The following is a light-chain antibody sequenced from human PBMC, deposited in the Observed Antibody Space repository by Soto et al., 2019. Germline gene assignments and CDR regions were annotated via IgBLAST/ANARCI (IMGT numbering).Light chain of an antibody. J-gene: IGKJ1*01. V-gene: IGKV1-39*01. CDR3: QQTYSSLWT. Sequence: DIQMTQSPSSLSASVGDRVTITCRASQTISNFFNWYQQQPGQAPKLLISAASSLQSGVSSRFTASGSGTDCTLTISSLHPEDFATYYCQQTYSSLWTFGQGTKVDIK. CDR2: AAS. CDR1: QTISNF.